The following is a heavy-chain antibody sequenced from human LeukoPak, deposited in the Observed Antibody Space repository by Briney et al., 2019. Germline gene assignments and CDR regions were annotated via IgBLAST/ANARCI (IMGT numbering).Heavy chain of an antibody. CDR1: GGSISSYY. CDR2: IYTSGST. Sequence: SSETLSLTCTVSGGSISSYYWSWIRQPARKGLEWIGRIYTSGSTNYNPSLKSRVTMSVDTSKNQFSLKLSSVTAADTAVYYCARVGYSSSWSSYYFDYWGQGTLVTVSS. V-gene: IGHV4-4*07. D-gene: IGHD6-13*01. CDR3: ARVGYSSSWSSYYFDY. J-gene: IGHJ4*02.